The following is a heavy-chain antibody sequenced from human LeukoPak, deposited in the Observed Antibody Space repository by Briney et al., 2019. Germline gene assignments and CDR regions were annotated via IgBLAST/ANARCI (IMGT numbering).Heavy chain of an antibody. D-gene: IGHD4-23*01. CDR1: GGSFSGYY. CDR2: INHSGST. Sequence: PSETLSITCAVYGGSFSGYYWSWIRQPPGKGLEWIGEINHSGSTNYNPSLKSRVTISLDTSKNQFSLKLSSATAADTAVYYCARREDYGGNPYYFDYWGQGTLVTVSS. CDR3: ARREDYGGNPYYFDY. J-gene: IGHJ4*02. V-gene: IGHV4-34*01.